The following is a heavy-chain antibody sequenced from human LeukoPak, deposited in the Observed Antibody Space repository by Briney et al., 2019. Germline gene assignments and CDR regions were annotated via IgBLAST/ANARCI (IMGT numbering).Heavy chain of an antibody. CDR2: ISAYNGNT. D-gene: IGHD1-26*01. J-gene: IGHJ6*03. CDR3: ARAMGLVGARGVYYMDV. V-gene: IGHV1-18*01. CDR1: GYTFTSYG. Sequence: GASVKVSCKASGYTFTSYGISWVRQAPGQGLEWMGWISAYNGNTNYAQKLQGRVTMTTDTSTSTAYMELRSLRSDDTAVYYCARAMGLVGARGVYYMDVWGKGTTVTISS.